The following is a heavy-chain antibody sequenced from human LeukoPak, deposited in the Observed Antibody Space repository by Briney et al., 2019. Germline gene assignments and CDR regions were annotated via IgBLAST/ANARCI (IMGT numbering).Heavy chain of an antibody. J-gene: IGHJ6*02. D-gene: IGHD3-10*01. V-gene: IGHV4-61*02. Sequence: SETLSLTCTVSGGSISGINYYWTWIRQPAGKGLEWIGRIYTTGSSNYNPSPKSRVTISVDTSNNQFSLKLSSVTAADTAVYYCARVSPSGVWDVWGQGTTVTVSS. CDR2: IYTTGSS. CDR3: ARVSPSGVWDV. CDR1: GGSISGINYY.